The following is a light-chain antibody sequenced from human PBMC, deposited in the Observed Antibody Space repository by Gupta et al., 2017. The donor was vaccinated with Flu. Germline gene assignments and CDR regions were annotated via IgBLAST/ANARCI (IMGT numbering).Light chain of an antibody. Sequence: DIQLPQSPSFLSASVGDRVTITCRASQGINSYLAWYQQKPGKAPKLLIDAASTLQSGVPSRFSGSGSGTEFTLTISSLQPEDSTTYYCQQLNDYPVTFGGGTKVEIK. V-gene: IGKV1-9*01. CDR3: QQLNDYPVT. CDR2: AAS. J-gene: IGKJ4*01. CDR1: QGINSY.